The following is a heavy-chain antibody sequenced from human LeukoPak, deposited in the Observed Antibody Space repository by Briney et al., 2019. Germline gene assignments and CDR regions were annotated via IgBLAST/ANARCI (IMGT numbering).Heavy chain of an antibody. J-gene: IGHJ5*02. Sequence: GGSLRLSCAASGFTFSSYGMYWVRQASGKGLEWVAVIWYDGSNKYYADSVKGRFTISRDNSKNTLYLQMNSLRAEDTAVYYCARERIAAAGTNWFDPWGQGTLVTVSS. CDR3: ARERIAAAGTNWFDP. D-gene: IGHD6-13*01. V-gene: IGHV3-33*01. CDR2: IWYDGSNK. CDR1: GFTFSSYG.